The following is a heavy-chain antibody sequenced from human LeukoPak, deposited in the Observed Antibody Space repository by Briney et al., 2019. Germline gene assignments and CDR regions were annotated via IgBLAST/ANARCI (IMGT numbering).Heavy chain of an antibody. V-gene: IGHV4-59*01. J-gene: IGHJ4*02. CDR3: ARISDAPDS. Sequence: SETLSLTCTVSGASLSSYYWTWIRQPPGEGLEWIGYIYSTGSTNYNPSLKSRVTMSIDTSKNQFSLKLTSVTAADTAVYYCARISDAPDSWGQGALVTVSS. CDR2: IYSTGST. CDR1: GASLSSYY.